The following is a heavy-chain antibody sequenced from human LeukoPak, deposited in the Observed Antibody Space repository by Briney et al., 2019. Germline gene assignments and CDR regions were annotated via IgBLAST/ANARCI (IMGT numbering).Heavy chain of an antibody. CDR1: GGSISSYY. V-gene: IGHV4-59*01. CDR3: ATVDTAKDDAFDI. Sequence: PSETLSLTCTVSGGSISSYYWSWIRQPPGKGLEWIGYIYYSGSTNYNPSLKSRVTISVDTSKNQFSLKLSSVTAADTAVYYCATVDTAKDDAFDIWGQGTMVTVSS. J-gene: IGHJ3*02. CDR2: IYYSGST. D-gene: IGHD5-18*01.